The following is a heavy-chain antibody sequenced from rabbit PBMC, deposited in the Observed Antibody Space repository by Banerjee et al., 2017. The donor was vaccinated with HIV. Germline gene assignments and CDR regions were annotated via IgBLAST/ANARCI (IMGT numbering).Heavy chain of an antibody. CDR1: GFSFSSGYY. Sequence: QQQLEESGGGLVQPEGSLTLTCTASGFSFSSGYYMCWVRQAPGKGLEWIGCIGIGSGSTYYASWAKGRFTISKTSSTTVTLQMTSLTAADTATYFCARDAGITYYPSYFNLWGPGTLVTVS. D-gene: IGHD8-1*01. J-gene: IGHJ4*01. V-gene: IGHV1S45*01. CDR3: ARDAGITYYPSYFNL. CDR2: IGIGSGST.